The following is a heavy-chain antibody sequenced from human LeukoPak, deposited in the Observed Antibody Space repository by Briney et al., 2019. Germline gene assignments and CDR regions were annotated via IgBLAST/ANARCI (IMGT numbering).Heavy chain of an antibody. Sequence: GGSLRLSCAVSGFTFSSYSMNWVRQAPGKGLEWVSSISSSSSYIYYTDSVKGRFTISRDNAKNSLYLQMNSLRAEDTAVYYCARDPSTYYYGSGSYPTGWGQGTLVTVSS. CDR3: ARDPSTYYYGSGSYPTG. CDR2: ISSSSSYI. J-gene: IGHJ4*02. D-gene: IGHD3-10*01. CDR1: GFTFSSYS. V-gene: IGHV3-21*01.